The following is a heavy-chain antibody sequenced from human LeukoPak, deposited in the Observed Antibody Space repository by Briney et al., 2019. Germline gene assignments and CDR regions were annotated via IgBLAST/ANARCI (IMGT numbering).Heavy chain of an antibody. CDR2: ISSSSSYI. D-gene: IGHD6-19*01. J-gene: IGHJ4*02. CDR1: GFTFSSYS. V-gene: IGHV3-21*01. Sequence: GGSLRLSCAASGFTFSSYSMNWVRQAPGKGLEWVSSISSSSSYIYYADSVKGRFTISRDNAKNSPYLQMNSLRAEDTAVYYCARGFLLSSGGFDYWGQGTLVTVSS. CDR3: ARGFLLSSGGFDY.